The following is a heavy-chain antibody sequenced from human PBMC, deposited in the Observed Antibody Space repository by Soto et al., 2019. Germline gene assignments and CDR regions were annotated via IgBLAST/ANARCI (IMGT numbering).Heavy chain of an antibody. V-gene: IGHV1-18*01. CDR3: ARDRGSKHCSSTSCYAPFNYGARIDY. J-gene: IGHJ4*02. CDR2: ISAYNGNT. Sequence: QVPLVQSGAEVKKPGASVKVSCKASGYTFTSYGISWVRQAPGQGLEWMGWISAYNGNTNYAQKLQGKVTMTTDTSTSTAYMELRSLRADDTAVYYCARDRGSKHCSSTSCYAPFNYGARIDYWGQGTLVTVSS. D-gene: IGHD2-2*01. CDR1: GYTFTSYG.